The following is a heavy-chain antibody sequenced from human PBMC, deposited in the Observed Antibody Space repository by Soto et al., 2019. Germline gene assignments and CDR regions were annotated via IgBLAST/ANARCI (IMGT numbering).Heavy chain of an antibody. D-gene: IGHD3-9*01. J-gene: IGHJ4*02. CDR2: IYWDDDK. CDR1: GFSLSTSGEG. CDR3: VLAFFDILTGPEKYFFDY. Sequence: SXPTLVNPTQTLTLTCTFSGFSLSTSGEGMGWIRQPPGKALELLALIYWDDDKHYSPSLKIRLTITKDNSKNQELLTMTNMNLVDTATYYFVLAFFDILTGPEKYFFDYWGQGTLVTGSS. V-gene: IGHV2-5*02.